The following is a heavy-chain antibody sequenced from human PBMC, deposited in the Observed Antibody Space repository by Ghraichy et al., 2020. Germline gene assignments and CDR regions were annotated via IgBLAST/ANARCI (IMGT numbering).Heavy chain of an antibody. CDR2: ISSSSDYI. J-gene: IGHJ4*02. V-gene: IGHV3-21*03. Sequence: LSLTCAASGFTFSSYSMNWVRQAPGKGLEWVSSISSSSDYIYYAGSVKGRFTISRDNAKDSLYLQMDSLRAEDTAVYYGVIIIPSSGVYWGQGTLVTVSS. CDR1: GFTFSSYS. CDR3: VIIIPSSGVY. D-gene: IGHD3-10*01.